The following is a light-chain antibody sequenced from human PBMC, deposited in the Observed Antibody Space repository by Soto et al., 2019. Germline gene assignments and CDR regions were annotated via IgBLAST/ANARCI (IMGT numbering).Light chain of an antibody. J-gene: IGKJ1*01. V-gene: IGKV3-20*01. Sequence: EIVLTQSPGTLSLSPGERATLSCRTSQIFSTGYIAWYQQKPGQAPRVLIYDKSSRATGIPDRFSGSGSGTDFTLTISRLEPEDFAVYYCQQYDRSPWTFGQGTKVDIK. CDR1: QIFSTGY. CDR2: DKS. CDR3: QQYDRSPWT.